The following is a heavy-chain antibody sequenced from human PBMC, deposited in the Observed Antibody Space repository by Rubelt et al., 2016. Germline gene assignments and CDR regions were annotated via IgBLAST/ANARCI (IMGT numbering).Heavy chain of an antibody. CDR1: EFTFSTYA. CDR2: ISGADGST. J-gene: IGHJ6*03. D-gene: IGHD2-2*01. CDR3: AKSYCSSTTCRGSYYYLDV. Sequence: GSGGGLVQPGGSLRLSCVPSEFTFSTYAMNWVRQAPGKGLEWVSSISGADGSTYYADSAKGRFTISRDKSQNNLYLQMSSLRVDDTALYYCAKSYCSSTTCRGSYYYLDVWGKGTTVTVSS. V-gene: IGHV3-23*01.